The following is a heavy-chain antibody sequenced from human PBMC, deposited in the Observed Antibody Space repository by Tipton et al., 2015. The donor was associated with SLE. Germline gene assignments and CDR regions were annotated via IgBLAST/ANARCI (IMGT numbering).Heavy chain of an antibody. J-gene: IGHJ5*02. CDR2: LIGSGASA. D-gene: IGHD2-15*01. Sequence: SLRLSRAASGFTFAIHAMTWVRQAPGKGLEWVSSLIGSGASAFYADSVKGRFTISRDNSKNTVYLQMDSLRAEDTAIYYCARSHSGGVLANYFGAWGPGTLVTVSS. CDR1: GFTFAIHA. CDR3: ARSHSGGVLANYFGA. V-gene: IGHV3-23*01.